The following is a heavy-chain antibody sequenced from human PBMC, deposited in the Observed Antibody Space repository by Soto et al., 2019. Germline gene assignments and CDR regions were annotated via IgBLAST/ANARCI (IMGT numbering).Heavy chain of an antibody. V-gene: IGHV1-69*01. CDR3: ARSICSGGSCYLSYYYYGMDV. J-gene: IGHJ6*02. CDR1: GGTFSSYA. D-gene: IGHD2-15*01. CDR2: IIPIFGTA. Sequence: QVQLVQSGAEVKKPGSSVKVSCKASGGTFSSYAISWVRQAPGQGLEWMGGIIPIFGTANYAQKFQGRVTITADESTSTAYMELSSLRSEDTAMYYCARSICSGGSCYLSYYYYGMDVWGQGTTVTVSS.